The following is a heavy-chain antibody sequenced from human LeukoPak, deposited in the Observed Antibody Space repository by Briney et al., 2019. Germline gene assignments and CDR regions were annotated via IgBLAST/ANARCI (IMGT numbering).Heavy chain of an antibody. D-gene: IGHD2-15*01. CDR3: AREVVVAATTETYYYGMDV. V-gene: IGHV3-21*01. Sequence: PGGSLRLSCAASGFTFSSYSMNWVRQAPGKGLEWVSSISSSSSYIYYADSVKGRFTISRDNAKNSLYLQMNSLRAEDTAVYYCAREVVVAATTETYYYGMDVWGQGTTVTVSS. CDR2: ISSSSSYI. CDR1: GFTFSSYS. J-gene: IGHJ6*02.